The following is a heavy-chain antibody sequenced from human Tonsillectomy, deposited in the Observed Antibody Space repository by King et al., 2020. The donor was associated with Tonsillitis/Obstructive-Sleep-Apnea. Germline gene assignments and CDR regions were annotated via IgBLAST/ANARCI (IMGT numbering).Heavy chain of an antibody. CDR3: AGGPPDPSADRGSGDDWCMDV. CDR1: GFTFSSYA. CDR2: ISYDGSNK. J-gene: IGHJ6*02. D-gene: IGHD3-10*01. V-gene: IGHV3-30*04. Sequence: VQLVESGGGVVQPGRSLRLSCAASGFTFSSYAMHWVRQAPGKGLEWVAVISYDGSNKYYADSVKGRFTISRDNSKNTLYLQMNSLRAEDTAVYYCAGGPPDPSADRGSGDDWCMDVWGQGTTVTVSS.